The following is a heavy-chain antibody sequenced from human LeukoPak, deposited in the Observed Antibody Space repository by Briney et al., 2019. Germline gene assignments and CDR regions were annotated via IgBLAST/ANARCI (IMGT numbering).Heavy chain of an antibody. Sequence: TGGSLRLSCAASGFTFSSYWMHWVRQAPGEGLVWVSEINSDGTITNYADSVKGRFTISRDNAKNTLFLQMNSLRAEDTALYYCTKLPADDSWGQGTLVTVSS. V-gene: IGHV3-74*01. D-gene: IGHD2-2*01. CDR1: GFTFSSYW. CDR2: INSDGTIT. CDR3: TKLPADDS. J-gene: IGHJ4*02.